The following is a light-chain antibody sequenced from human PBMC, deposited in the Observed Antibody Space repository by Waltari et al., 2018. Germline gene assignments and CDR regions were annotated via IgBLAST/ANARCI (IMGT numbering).Light chain of an antibody. CDR2: GIS. CDR1: QSVNSN. V-gene: IGKV3-15*01. Sequence: EMVMTQSPVTLSVSPGERATLSCRASQSVNSNYLAWYQQKPGQAPRILIYGISTRATGIPDRFSGSGSGTEFTLTISTLQSEDFALYYCQQYSSWPITFGQGTRLEIK. CDR3: QQYSSWPIT. J-gene: IGKJ5*01.